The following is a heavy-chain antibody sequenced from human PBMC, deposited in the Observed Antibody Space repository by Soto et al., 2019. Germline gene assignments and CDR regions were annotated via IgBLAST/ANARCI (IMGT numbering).Heavy chain of an antibody. CDR2: ISYDGSNK. D-gene: IGHD3-9*01. V-gene: IGHV3-30*18. J-gene: IGHJ5*02. CDR3: AKGPLYDTLGAVDP. Sequence: PGGSLRLSCAASGFTFSSYGMHWVRQAPGKGLEWVAVISYDGSNKYYADSVKGRFTISRDNSKNTLYLQMNSLRAEDTAVYYCAKGPLYDTLGAVDPWGQGTLVTVSS. CDR1: GFTFSSYG.